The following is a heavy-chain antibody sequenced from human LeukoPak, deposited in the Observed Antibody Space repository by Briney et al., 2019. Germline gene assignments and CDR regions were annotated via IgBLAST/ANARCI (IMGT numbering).Heavy chain of an antibody. CDR3: ARSDVDTDASFDY. Sequence: PGGSLRLSCAASGFTFSSYSMSWVRQAPGKGLEWVSSISSSSSYICYADSVKGRFTISRDNAKNSLYLQMNSLRAEDTAVYYCARSDVDTDASFDYWGQGTLVTVSS. CDR2: ISSSSSYI. CDR1: GFTFSSYS. D-gene: IGHD5-18*01. J-gene: IGHJ4*02. V-gene: IGHV3-21*01.